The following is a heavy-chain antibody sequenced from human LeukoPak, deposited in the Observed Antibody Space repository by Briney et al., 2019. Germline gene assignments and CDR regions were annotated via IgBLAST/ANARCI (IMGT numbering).Heavy chain of an antibody. CDR2: ISGSSSYI. D-gene: IGHD6-19*01. CDR1: GFTFINAW. J-gene: IGHJ3*02. Sequence: GGPLSLSWAASGFTFINAWLNWACKLQGRGQGWASSISGSSSYINYADSVKGRFTISRDNAQNSLFLQLNSLRAEDTAVYYCARDPYSSGWYKDAFDIWGQGTMVTVSS. CDR3: ARDPYSSGWYKDAFDI. V-gene: IGHV3-21*01.